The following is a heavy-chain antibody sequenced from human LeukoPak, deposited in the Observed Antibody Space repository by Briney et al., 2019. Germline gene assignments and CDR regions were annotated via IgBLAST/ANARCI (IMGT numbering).Heavy chain of an antibody. V-gene: IGHV3-9*01. CDR3: AKDKAPLYSGYDWDLDF. Sequence: PGRSLRLSCAASGFTFHHYAIHWVRQVPGKGLEWVSGISWNSAYIGYADSVKGRFTISRDNAKNSVYLQMNSLRAEDTALYYCAKDKAPLYSGYDWDLDFWGQGNMVTVSS. J-gene: IGHJ4*02. CDR1: GFTFHHYA. CDR2: ISWNSAYI. D-gene: IGHD5-12*01.